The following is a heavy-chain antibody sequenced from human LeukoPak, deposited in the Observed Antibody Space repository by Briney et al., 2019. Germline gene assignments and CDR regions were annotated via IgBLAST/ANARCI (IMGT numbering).Heavy chain of an antibody. V-gene: IGHV5-51*01. D-gene: IGHD3-16*01. J-gene: IGHJ4*02. CDR1: GYSFTSYW. Sequence: ESLKISCKGSGYSFTSYWIGWVRQMPGKGLEWMGIIYPGDSDTRYSPSFQGQVTISADKSISTAYLQWSSLKASDTAMYYCARLKPSMTTLLLFDYWGQGTLVTVSS. CDR3: ARLKPSMTTLLLFDY. CDR2: IYPGDSDT.